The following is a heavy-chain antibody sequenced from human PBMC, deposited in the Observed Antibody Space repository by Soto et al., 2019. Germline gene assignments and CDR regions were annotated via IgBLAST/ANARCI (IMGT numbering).Heavy chain of an antibody. J-gene: IGHJ4*02. CDR2: VYSCGST. CDR1: GGSVSSGTYY. CDR3: ARRRSITAAGGEFDC. Sequence: QLQLMESGPRLVKSSETLSLTCTVSGGSVSSGTYYGGWIRQSPGQGLEWLGSVYSCGSTYYNPSLRGRVSLSIYTSKNQFCLKLNSVTAADAAVYYCARRRSITAAGGEFDCWGQGALVTVSS. D-gene: IGHD2-2*01. V-gene: IGHV4-39*01.